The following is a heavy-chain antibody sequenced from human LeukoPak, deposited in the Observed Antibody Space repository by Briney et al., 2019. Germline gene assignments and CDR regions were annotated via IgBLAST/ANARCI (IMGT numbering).Heavy chain of an antibody. V-gene: IGHV4-34*01. CDR2: INHSGST. Sequence: SETPSLTCAVYGGSFSGYYWSWIRQPPGKGLEWIGEINHSGSTNYNPSLKSRVTISVDTSKNQFSLKLSSVTAADTAVYYCARFSGGYQLLRPKYFQHWGQGTLVTVSS. J-gene: IGHJ1*01. D-gene: IGHD2-2*01. CDR3: ARFSGGYQLLRPKYFQH. CDR1: GGSFSGYY.